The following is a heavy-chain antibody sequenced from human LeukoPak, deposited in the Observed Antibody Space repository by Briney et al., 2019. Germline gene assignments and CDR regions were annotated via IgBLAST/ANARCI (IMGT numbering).Heavy chain of an antibody. D-gene: IGHD1-14*01. V-gene: IGHV3-21*01. Sequence: GGSLRLSCAASGFTFSSYSMNWVRQAPGKGLEWVSSISSSSSYIYYADSVKGRFTISRDNAKNSLYPQMNSLRAEDTAVYYCAGAGYYYGMDVWGQGTTVTVSS. CDR1: GFTFSSYS. J-gene: IGHJ6*02. CDR2: ISSSSSYI. CDR3: AGAGYYYGMDV.